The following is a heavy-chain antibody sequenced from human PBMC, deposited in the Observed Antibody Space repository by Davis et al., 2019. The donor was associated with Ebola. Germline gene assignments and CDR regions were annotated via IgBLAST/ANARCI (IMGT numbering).Heavy chain of an antibody. J-gene: IGHJ5*02. D-gene: IGHD3-3*01. CDR1: GGSFSGYY. V-gene: IGHV4-34*01. Sequence: MPSETLSLTCAVYGGSFSGYYWGWIRQPPGKGLEWIGEINHSGSTNYNPSLKSRVTISVDTSKNQFSLKLSSVTAADTAVYYCARGTRTIFGVVVSPNWFDPWGQGTLVTVSS. CDR3: ARGTRTIFGVVVSPNWFDP. CDR2: INHSGST.